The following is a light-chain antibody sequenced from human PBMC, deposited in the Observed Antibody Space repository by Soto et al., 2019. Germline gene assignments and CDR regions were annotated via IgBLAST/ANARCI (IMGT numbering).Light chain of an antibody. CDR1: SSNIGNNY. J-gene: IGLJ1*01. Sequence: QSVLTQPPSVSAAPGQKVTISCAGSSSNIGNNYVSWYQQLPGTAPKLLIYDNNKRPSGIPDRFSGSKSGTSATLGITGLQTGDEADYYCGTWDSSLRGIYVFGTGTKVTVL. CDR2: DNN. V-gene: IGLV1-51*01. CDR3: GTWDSSLRGIYV.